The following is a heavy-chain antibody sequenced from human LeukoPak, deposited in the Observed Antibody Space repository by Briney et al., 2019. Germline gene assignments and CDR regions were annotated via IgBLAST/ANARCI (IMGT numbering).Heavy chain of an antibody. J-gene: IGHJ4*02. D-gene: IGHD3-3*01. CDR1: GSTFSSYW. CDR2: INSDGSST. Sequence: GGSLRLSCAASGSTFSSYWMHWVRQAPGKGLVWVSRINSDGSSTSYADSVKGRFTISRDNAKNTLYLQMNSLRAEDTAVYYCAREGPFGVVIFDYWGQGTLSPSPQ. CDR3: AREGPFGVVIFDY. V-gene: IGHV3-74*01.